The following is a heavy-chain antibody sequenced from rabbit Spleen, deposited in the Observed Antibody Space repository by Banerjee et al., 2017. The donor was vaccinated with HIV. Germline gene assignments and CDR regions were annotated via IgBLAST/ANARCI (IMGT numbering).Heavy chain of an antibody. Sequence: EQLEESGGGLVKPEGSLTLTCKASGVSLNGKDVMCWVRQAPGKGLEWIACINAVTGKAVYATWAKGRFTISRTSSTTVTLQMTSLTAADTATYFCARDTGSSFSSYGMDLWGQGTLVTVS. CDR2: INAVTGKA. V-gene: IGHV1S45*01. CDR3: ARDTGSSFSSYGMDL. D-gene: IGHD8-1*01. J-gene: IGHJ6*01. CDR1: GVSLNGKDV.